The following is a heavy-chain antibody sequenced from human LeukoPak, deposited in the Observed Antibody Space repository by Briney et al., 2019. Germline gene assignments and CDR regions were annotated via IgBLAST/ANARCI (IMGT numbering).Heavy chain of an antibody. V-gene: IGHV6-1*01. J-gene: IGHJ3*01. CDR1: GDSVSSYDAT. CDR3: ARVSSRAFDV. Sequence: SHTLSLTCAFSGDSVSSYDATWNWIRQSPSRGLEWLGRTYYRSKWGNDYAVSVKSRITINPDTSKNQFSLHLNSVSPEDTAVYYCARVSSRAFDVWGQGTMVTVSP. D-gene: IGHD6-6*01. CDR2: TYYRSKWGN.